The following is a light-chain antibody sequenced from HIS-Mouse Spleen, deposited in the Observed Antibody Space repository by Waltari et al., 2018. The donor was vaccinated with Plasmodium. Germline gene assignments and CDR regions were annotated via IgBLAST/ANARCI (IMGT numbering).Light chain of an antibody. CDR2: DVS. CDR1: SSDVGGYNY. CDR3: CSYAGSYTVV. J-gene: IGLJ2*01. V-gene: IGLV2-11*01. Sequence: HSALTQPRSVSGSPGPSVTISCTGTSSDVGGYNYVSWYQQHPGKAPKLMIYDVSKRPSGVPDRFSGSKSGNTASLTISGLQAEDEADYYCCSYAGSYTVVFGGGTKLTVL.